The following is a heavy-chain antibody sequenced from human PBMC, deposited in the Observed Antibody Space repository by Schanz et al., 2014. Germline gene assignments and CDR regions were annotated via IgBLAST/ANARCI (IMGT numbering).Heavy chain of an antibody. CDR2: ISGSGGGA. D-gene: IGHD2-8*02. J-gene: IGHJ4*02. Sequence: VQLVESGGGLVQPGGSLRLSCVASGFTFRRSYGMTWVRQAPGKGLEWVSVISGSGGGANYAESVKGRFTISLDDSENALYLQMNNLRVDDTAVYYCARGTGAFDSWGQGTLVTVSS. CDR1: GFTFRRSYG. V-gene: IGHV3-23*04. CDR3: ARGTGAFDS.